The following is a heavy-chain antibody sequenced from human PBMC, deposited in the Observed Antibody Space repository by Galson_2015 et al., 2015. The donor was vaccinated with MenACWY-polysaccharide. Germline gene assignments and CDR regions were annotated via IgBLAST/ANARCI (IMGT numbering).Heavy chain of an antibody. CDR2: VDYSGNS. Sequence: ETLSLTCTVSGGSIRRTSHYWGWIRQPPRKGLEWTGTVDYSGNSYYNASLKSRITISIDTSRTQFSLKLTSVTAADTAVYYCVRAGRTDRGVVGYGWGLDYWGQGILVTVSS. CDR1: GGSIRRTSHY. J-gene: IGHJ4*02. CDR3: VRAGRTDRGVVGYGWGLDY. D-gene: IGHD5-18*01. V-gene: IGHV4-39*07.